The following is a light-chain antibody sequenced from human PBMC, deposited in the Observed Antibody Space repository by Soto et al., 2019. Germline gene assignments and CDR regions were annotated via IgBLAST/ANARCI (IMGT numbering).Light chain of an antibody. Sequence: VLTQSQGTLALSPEEIDTLSRRASQSVSNNYLAWYQQKPGQAPRLLIYGASNRATGIPDRFSGSGSGTDFTLTISRLEPEDFAVYYCQQYGSSGTFGQGTKVDIK. CDR3: QQYGSSGT. V-gene: IGKV3-20*01. J-gene: IGKJ1*01. CDR2: GAS. CDR1: QSVSNNY.